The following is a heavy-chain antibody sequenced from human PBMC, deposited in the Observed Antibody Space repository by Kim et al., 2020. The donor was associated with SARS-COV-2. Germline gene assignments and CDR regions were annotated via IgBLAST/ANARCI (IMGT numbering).Heavy chain of an antibody. Sequence: GGSLRLSCAASGFTVSSNYMSWVRQAPGKGLEWVSVIYSGGSTYYADSVKGRFTISRDNSKNTLYLQMNSLRAEDTAVYYCARGLEMATITFDYWGQGTLVTVSS. J-gene: IGHJ4*02. CDR3: ARGLEMATITFDY. CDR2: IYSGGST. D-gene: IGHD5-12*01. V-gene: IGHV3-53*01. CDR1: GFTVSSNY.